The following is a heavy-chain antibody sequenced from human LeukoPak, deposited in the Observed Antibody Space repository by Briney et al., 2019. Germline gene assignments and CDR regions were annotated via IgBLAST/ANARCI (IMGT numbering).Heavy chain of an antibody. CDR1: GGCISSSNW. Sequence: SETLSLTCAGSGGCISSSNWWSWVRQPPGKGLEWIGGIYHSGSTNYNPSLKSRVTLSVDKSKNQFSLKLSPVTAADTAVYYCARLAPPSGSYADYWGQGTLVTVSS. CDR3: ARLAPPSGSYADY. CDR2: IYHSGST. D-gene: IGHD3-10*01. J-gene: IGHJ4*02. V-gene: IGHV4-4*02.